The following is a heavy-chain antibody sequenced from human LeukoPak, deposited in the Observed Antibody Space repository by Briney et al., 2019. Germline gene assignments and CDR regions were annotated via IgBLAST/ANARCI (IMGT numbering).Heavy chain of an antibody. D-gene: IGHD5-24*01. CDR3: ARGSLWLQLDY. CDR2: IISSSGSSM. CDR1: GFTFSSYS. J-gene: IGHJ4*02. V-gene: IGHV3-48*04. Sequence: GGSLRLSCVASGFTFSSYSMNWVRQAPGKGLEWVSNIISSSGSSMYYADSVRGRFTISRDNAKNSLYLQMNSLRAEDTAVYYCARGSLWLQLDYWGQGTLVTVSS.